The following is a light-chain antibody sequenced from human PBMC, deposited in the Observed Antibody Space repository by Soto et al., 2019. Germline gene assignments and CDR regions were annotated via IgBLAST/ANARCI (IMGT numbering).Light chain of an antibody. CDR1: QTISSW. Sequence: DIQMTQSPSTLSGSVGDRVTITCRASQTISSWLALYQQNPGKAPKLLIYKAPTLKSGVPSRFSGSGSGTEFTLTISSLQPDDFATYYCQHYNSYSEAFGQGTKVDIK. J-gene: IGKJ1*01. CDR3: QHYNSYSEA. V-gene: IGKV1-5*03. CDR2: KAP.